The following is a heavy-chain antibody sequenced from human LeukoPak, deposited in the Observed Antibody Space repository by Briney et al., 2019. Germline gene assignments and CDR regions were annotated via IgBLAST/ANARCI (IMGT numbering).Heavy chain of an antibody. V-gene: IGHV4-30-2*01. D-gene: IGHD2-2*01. CDR2: IYHSGST. CDR3: ARRVVPAAHNWFDP. Sequence: SQTLSLTCTVSGGSISSGGYYWSWIRQPPGKGLEWIGYIYHSGSTYYNPSLKSRVTISVDRSKNQFSLKLSSVTAADTAVYYCARRVVPAAHNWFDPWGQGTLVTVSS. CDR1: GGSISSGGYY. J-gene: IGHJ5*02.